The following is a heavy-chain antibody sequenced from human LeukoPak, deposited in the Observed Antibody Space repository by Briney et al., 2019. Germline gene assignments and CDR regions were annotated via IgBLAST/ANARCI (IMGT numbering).Heavy chain of an antibody. J-gene: IGHJ3*02. CDR3: ARDHSGLLWFGELSFPDAFDI. Sequence: GGSLRLSCAASGFTFSSYEMNWVHQAPGKGLEWVSYISSSGSTIYYADSVKDRFTISRDNAKNSLYLQMNSLRAEDTAVYYCARDHSGLLWFGELSFPDAFDIWGQGTMVTVSS. D-gene: IGHD3-10*01. CDR1: GFTFSSYE. CDR2: ISSSGSTI. V-gene: IGHV3-48*03.